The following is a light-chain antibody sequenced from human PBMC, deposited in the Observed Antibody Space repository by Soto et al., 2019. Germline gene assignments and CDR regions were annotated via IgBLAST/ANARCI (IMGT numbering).Light chain of an antibody. Sequence: VMTLSPATLSVSPGDIATLSCTASQSVSSNIAWYQQKPGQAPRLVIYDIFTRATGVPTRISGSGSGTEFTLTISSLQSEDFAVYYCQQYNNWPPRTFGQGTKVDIK. CDR1: QSVSSN. CDR3: QQYNNWPPRT. V-gene: IGKV3D-15*01. CDR2: DIF. J-gene: IGKJ1*01.